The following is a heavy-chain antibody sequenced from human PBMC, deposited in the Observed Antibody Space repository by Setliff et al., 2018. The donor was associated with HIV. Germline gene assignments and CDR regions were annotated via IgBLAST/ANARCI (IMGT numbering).Heavy chain of an antibody. J-gene: IGHJ4*02. CDR2: INSDGSST. CDR1: GFTFSSYW. CDR3: ARARGGNSEWSY. V-gene: IGHV3-74*03. Sequence: GGSLRLSCAASGFTFSSYWMHWVRQVPGKGLVWASRINSDGSSTTYADFVKGRFTISRDNAKNTLYLQMNSLRAEDTAVYSCARARGGNSEWSYWGQGTLVTVYS. D-gene: IGHD2-15*01.